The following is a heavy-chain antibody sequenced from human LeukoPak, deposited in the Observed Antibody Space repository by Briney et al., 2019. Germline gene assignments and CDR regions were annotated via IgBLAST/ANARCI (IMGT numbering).Heavy chain of an antibody. CDR1: GGSFSSYY. J-gene: IGHJ4*02. CDR2: IYYSGST. V-gene: IGHV4-59*01. D-gene: IGHD3-22*01. CDR3: ATYNYDSSGYSGVFDY. Sequence: PSETLSLTCAVYGGSFSSYYWSWIRQPPGKGLEWIGYIYYSGSTNYNPSLKSRVTISVDTSKNQFSLKLSSVTAADTAVYYCATYNYDSSGYSGVFDYWGQGTLVTVSS.